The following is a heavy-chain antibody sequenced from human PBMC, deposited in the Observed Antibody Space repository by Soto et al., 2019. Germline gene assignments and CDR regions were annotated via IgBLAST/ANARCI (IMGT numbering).Heavy chain of an antibody. J-gene: IGHJ6*02. CDR1: GFTFSSYG. D-gene: IGHD3-10*01. CDR3: ASAAGYYYGMDV. V-gene: IGHV3-33*01. Sequence: GSLRLSCAASGFTFSSYGMHWVRQAPGKGLEWVAVIWYDGSNKYYADSVKGRFTISRDNSKNTLYLQMNSLRAEDTAVYYCASAAGYYYGMDVWGQGTTVTVSS. CDR2: IWYDGSNK.